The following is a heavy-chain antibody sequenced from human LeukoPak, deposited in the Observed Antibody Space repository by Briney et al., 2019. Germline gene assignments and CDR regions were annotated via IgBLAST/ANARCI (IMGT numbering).Heavy chain of an antibody. Sequence: GSLRLSCAASGFTFNTYSMNWVRQAPGKGLEWVSSISVDSNYLYYVDSLRRRFTISRDNAKNSLYLQMNSLRAEDTAVYYCARRDFWSGSYYFDYWGQGTLVTVSS. CDR1: GFTFNTYS. D-gene: IGHD3-3*01. J-gene: IGHJ4*02. CDR2: ISVDSNYL. CDR3: ARRDFWSGSYYFDY. V-gene: IGHV3-21*01.